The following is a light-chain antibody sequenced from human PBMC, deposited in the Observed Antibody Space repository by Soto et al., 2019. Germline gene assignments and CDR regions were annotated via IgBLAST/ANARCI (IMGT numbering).Light chain of an antibody. CDR3: QQYGSFPYT. J-gene: IGKJ2*01. CDR2: GAS. Sequence: EIVLTQSPGTLSLSPGERATLSCRASQSVANNFLAWYQQKPGQAPRLLIYGASSTATGIPDRFSGSGSGTDFTLTISSLEPEDFAVYYCQQYGSFPYTFGQGTKLEIK. V-gene: IGKV3-20*01. CDR1: QSVANNF.